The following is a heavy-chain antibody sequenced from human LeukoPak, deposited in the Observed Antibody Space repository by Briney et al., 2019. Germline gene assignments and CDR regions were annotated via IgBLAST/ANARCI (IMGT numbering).Heavy chain of an antibody. Sequence: GSLRLSCAASGFTFSDYYMSWIRQAPGKGLEWVSYIGSSGTTIYYADSVKGRFTISRDNAKNPLFLQMNSLRAEDTAVYYCARDRMTTVTNDAFDIWGQGTMVTVSS. CDR1: GFTFSDYY. V-gene: IGHV3-11*04. D-gene: IGHD4-17*01. J-gene: IGHJ3*02. CDR2: IGSSGTTI. CDR3: ARDRMTTVTNDAFDI.